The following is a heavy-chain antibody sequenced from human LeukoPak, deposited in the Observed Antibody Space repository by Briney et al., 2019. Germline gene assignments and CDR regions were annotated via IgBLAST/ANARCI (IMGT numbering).Heavy chain of an antibody. D-gene: IGHD3-3*01. CDR3: AKDRDFQGNWFDP. CDR2: ISWNSGSI. CDR1: GFTFDDYA. J-gene: IGHJ5*02. V-gene: IGHV3-9*01. Sequence: GGSLRLSCAASGFTFDDYAMHWVRQASGKGLEWVSGISWNSGSIGYADSVKGRFTISRDNSKNTLYLQMNSLRAEDTAVYYCAKDRDFQGNWFDPWGQGTLVTVSS.